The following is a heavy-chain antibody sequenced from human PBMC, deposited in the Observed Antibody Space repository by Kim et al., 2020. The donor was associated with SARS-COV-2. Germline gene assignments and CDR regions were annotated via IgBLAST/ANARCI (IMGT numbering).Heavy chain of an antibody. V-gene: IGHV3-48*02. J-gene: IGHJ6*02. CDR3: ARLVRYDMDV. Sequence: GGSLRLSCVASRFTFSSYTMNWVRQAPGKGLEWVSHISSSGSAIYYADSVKGRFTVSRDNAKNSLYLQMNTLRDEDTAEYYCARLVRYDMDVWGQGTTVTVSS. CDR1: RFTFSSYT. D-gene: IGHD3-10*01. CDR2: ISSSGSAI.